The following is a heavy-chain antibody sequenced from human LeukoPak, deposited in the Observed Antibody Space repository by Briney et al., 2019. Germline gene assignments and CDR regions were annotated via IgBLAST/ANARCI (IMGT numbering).Heavy chain of an antibody. D-gene: IGHD3-22*01. Sequence: GGSLRLSCAASGFTVSSNYMSWVRQAPGKGLEWVSVIYSGGSTYYADSVKGRFTISRDNSKNTLYLQMNSLRAEDTAVYYCARVSTIIVFHYWGQGTLVTVSS. V-gene: IGHV3-53*01. CDR2: IYSGGST. CDR1: GFTVSSNY. CDR3: ARVSTIIVFHY. J-gene: IGHJ4*02.